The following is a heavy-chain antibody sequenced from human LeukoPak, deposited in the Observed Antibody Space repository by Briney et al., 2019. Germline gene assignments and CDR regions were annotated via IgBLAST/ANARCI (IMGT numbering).Heavy chain of an antibody. D-gene: IGHD5-18*01. CDR3: TRADTAMEKSPAFNY. CDR1: GFTFSDHY. J-gene: IGHJ4*02. Sequence: GGSLRLSCAASGFTFSDHYMDWVRQAPGKGLEWVGRTRNKANSYTTEYAASVKGRFTISRDDSKNSLYLQMNSLKTEDTAVYYCTRADTAMEKSPAFNYWGQGTLVTVSS. V-gene: IGHV3-72*01. CDR2: TRNKANSYTT.